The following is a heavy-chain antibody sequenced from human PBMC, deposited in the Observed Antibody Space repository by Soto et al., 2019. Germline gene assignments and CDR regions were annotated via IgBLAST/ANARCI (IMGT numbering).Heavy chain of an antibody. CDR2: ISYDGSHK. J-gene: IGHJ6*02. Sequence: QVELVESGGAVVQPGMSLRLSCVATGFTFSSYAMHWVRQAPGKGLEWVAVISYDGSHKYYADSVQGRSTISRDNSDNXLYLQMNSLRGEDTAVYYCAREVVAPPDYYYGMDVWGQGTTVTVSS. CDR3: AREVVAPPDYYYGMDV. D-gene: IGHD2-2*01. CDR1: GFTFSSYA. V-gene: IGHV3-30-3*01.